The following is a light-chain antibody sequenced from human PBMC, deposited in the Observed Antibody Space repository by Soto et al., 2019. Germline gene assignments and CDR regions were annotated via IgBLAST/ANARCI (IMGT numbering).Light chain of an antibody. J-gene: IGKJ1*01. Sequence: EIVMTQSPATLSVSPGERATLSCRASQSVSSNLAWYQQKPGQVPRLLIYGASTRATGVPARFSGSGSGTEFTLTISSLQSEDFAVYYCQQFNAWRTFGQGTKVEIK. CDR2: GAS. CDR1: QSVSSN. V-gene: IGKV3-15*01. CDR3: QQFNAWRT.